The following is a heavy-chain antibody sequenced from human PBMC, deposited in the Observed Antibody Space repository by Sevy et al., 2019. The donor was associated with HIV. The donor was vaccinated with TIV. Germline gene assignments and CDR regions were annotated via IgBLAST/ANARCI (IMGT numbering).Heavy chain of an antibody. CDR3: AKFYHGSGSYYNEQPSQTGLFAFDI. CDR2: ISGSGGST. CDR1: GFTFSSYA. Sequence: GGCLRLSCAASGFTFSSYAMSWVRQAPGKGLEWVSAISGSGGSTYYADSVKGRFTISRDNSKNTLYLQMNSLGAEDTAVYYCAKFYHGSGSYYNEQPSQTGLFAFDIWGQGTLVTVSS. V-gene: IGHV3-23*01. D-gene: IGHD3-10*01. J-gene: IGHJ3*02.